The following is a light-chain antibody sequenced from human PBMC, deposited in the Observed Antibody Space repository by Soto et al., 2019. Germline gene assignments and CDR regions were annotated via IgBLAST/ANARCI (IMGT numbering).Light chain of an antibody. CDR1: QTVLYSSNNKNF. CDR2: WAS. V-gene: IGKV4-1*01. J-gene: IGKJ1*01. CDR3: QQYYTSPQT. Sequence: SPLICKSSQTVLYSSNNKNFLAWYQQKPGQPPKLLIYWASTRESGVPDRFSGSGSGTDFTLTINSLQAEDVAVYYCQQYYTSPQTFGQGTKVEIK.